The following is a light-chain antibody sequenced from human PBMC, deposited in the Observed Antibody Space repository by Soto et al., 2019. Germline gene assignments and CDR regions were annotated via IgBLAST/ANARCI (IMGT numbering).Light chain of an antibody. CDR2: KAS. V-gene: IGKV1-5*03. CDR3: QHYGSSSWT. J-gene: IGKJ1*01. Sequence: DIQMTQSPSTLSGSVGDRVTITCRASQTISSWLAWYQQKPGKAPKLLIYKASTLKSGVPSRFSGSGSGTEFTLTISRLEPDDFAVYYCQHYGSSSWTFGQGTKVEIK. CDR1: QTISSW.